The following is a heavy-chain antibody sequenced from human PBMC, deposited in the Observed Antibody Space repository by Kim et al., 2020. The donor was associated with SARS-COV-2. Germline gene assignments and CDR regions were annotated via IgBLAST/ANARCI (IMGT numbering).Heavy chain of an antibody. D-gene: IGHD3-3*01. V-gene: IGHV3-15*01. Sequence: GGSLRLSCAASGFTFSNAWMSWVRQAPGKGLEWVGRIKSKTDGGTTDYAAPVKGRFTISRDDSKNTLYLQMNSLKTEDTAVYYCTTDQRGKYYDFWSGYFYYYYYYGMDVWGQGTTVTVSS. J-gene: IGHJ6*02. CDR3: TTDQRGKYYDFWSGYFYYYYYYGMDV. CDR2: IKSKTDGGTT. CDR1: GFTFSNAW.